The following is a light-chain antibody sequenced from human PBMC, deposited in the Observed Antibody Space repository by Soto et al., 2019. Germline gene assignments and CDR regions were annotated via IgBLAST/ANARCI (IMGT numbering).Light chain of an antibody. J-gene: IGKJ1*01. CDR2: GAS. V-gene: IGKV3-15*01. CDR3: QHYNNWPPWT. Sequence: EIVMTQSPATLSASPGERATLSCRASQSVSVNLAWYQQNPGQAPRLLIYGASTRATGMPARFSGSGSGTEFTLTISSLQSEDFAVYYCQHYNNWPPWTFVHGTKVEIK. CDR1: QSVSVN.